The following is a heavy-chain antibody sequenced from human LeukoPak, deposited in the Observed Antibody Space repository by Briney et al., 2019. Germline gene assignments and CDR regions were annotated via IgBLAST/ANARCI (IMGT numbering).Heavy chain of an antibody. J-gene: IGHJ4*02. CDR2: IIPILGIA. CDR1: GGTFSSYA. Sequence: ASVKVSCKASGGTFSSYAISWVRQAPGQGLEWMGRIIPILGIANYAQKFQGRVTITADKSTSTAYMELSSLRSEDTAVYYCARDSTPGNDWFGELLCWGQGTLVTVSS. V-gene: IGHV1-69*04. D-gene: IGHD3-10*01. CDR3: ARDSTPGNDWFGELLC.